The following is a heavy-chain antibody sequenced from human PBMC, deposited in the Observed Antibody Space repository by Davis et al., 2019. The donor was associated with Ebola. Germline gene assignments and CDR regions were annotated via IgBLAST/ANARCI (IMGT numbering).Heavy chain of an antibody. Sequence: GESLKISCAASGFTVSSNYMSWVRQAPGKGLEWVSVIYSGGSTYYADSVKGRFTISRDNSKNTLYLQMNSLRVEDTAVYYCARTLNYDSSGYYYYWGQGTLVTVSS. CDR2: IYSGGST. D-gene: IGHD3-22*01. V-gene: IGHV3-53*05. CDR1: GFTVSSNY. J-gene: IGHJ4*02. CDR3: ARTLNYDSSGYYYY.